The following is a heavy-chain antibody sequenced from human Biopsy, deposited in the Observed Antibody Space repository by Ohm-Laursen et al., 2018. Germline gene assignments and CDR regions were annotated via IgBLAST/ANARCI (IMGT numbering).Heavy chain of an antibody. D-gene: IGHD6-19*01. CDR2: IWYDGTNE. J-gene: IGHJ2*01. V-gene: IGHV3-33*04. Sequence: SLRLSCAASGFTFGHYAMHWVRQAPGMGLEWISLIWYDGTNEDYADSVKGRFTISRDNSKNTLYLQINTLTLEDTAFYYCARGLSSGWYGYFDVWGRGTLVTVSS. CDR1: GFTFGHYA. CDR3: ARGLSSGWYGYFDV.